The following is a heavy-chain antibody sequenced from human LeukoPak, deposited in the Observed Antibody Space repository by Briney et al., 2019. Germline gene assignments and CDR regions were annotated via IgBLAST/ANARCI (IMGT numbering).Heavy chain of an antibody. Sequence: SEALSLTCAVYGGSFSGYHWTWIRQSPGKGLEWIGDINPSGSTYYNPSLKSRLTISVDTSKNQFSLKLRSVTAADTAVYYCARGRHDITMIVVVMTSVSYSLDVWGKGTTVTVSS. CDR3: ARGRHDITMIVVVMTSVSYSLDV. CDR2: INPSGST. V-gene: IGHV4-34*01. D-gene: IGHD3-22*01. CDR1: GGSFSGYH. J-gene: IGHJ6*03.